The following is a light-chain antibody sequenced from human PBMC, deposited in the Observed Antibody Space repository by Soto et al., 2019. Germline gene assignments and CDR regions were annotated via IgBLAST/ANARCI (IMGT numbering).Light chain of an antibody. CDR2: GAS. CDR3: QQYVSSPYT. Sequence: EIVLTQSPGTLSLSPGERATLSCRASQSVSSSYLAWYQQKLGQAPRLLIYGASSRATGIPDRFSGSGSGTDFTLTISRLEPEDFAVYYCQQYVSSPYTFGQGTKLEIK. CDR1: QSVSSSY. J-gene: IGKJ2*01. V-gene: IGKV3-20*01.